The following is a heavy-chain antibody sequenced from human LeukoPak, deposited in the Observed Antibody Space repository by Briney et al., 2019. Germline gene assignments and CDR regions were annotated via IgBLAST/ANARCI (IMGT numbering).Heavy chain of an antibody. Sequence: PGGSLRLSCAASGFSFISYGMHWVRQAPGKGLEWVGVISDDGRSKDYADSMKGRFTISRDNSKDTLYLQMNSLRDGDTDVYYCAKRPSDYGDYVSYFDYWGQGTLVTVSS. D-gene: IGHD4-17*01. V-gene: IGHV3-30*18. CDR2: ISDDGRSK. CDR1: GFSFISYG. J-gene: IGHJ4*02. CDR3: AKRPSDYGDYVSYFDY.